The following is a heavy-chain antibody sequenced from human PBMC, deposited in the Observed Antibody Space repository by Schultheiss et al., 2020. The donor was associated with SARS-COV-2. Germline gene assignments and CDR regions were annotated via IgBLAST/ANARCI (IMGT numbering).Heavy chain of an antibody. Sequence: SGPTLVKPTETLTLTCTVSGFSLSNARMGVSWIRQPPGKGLEWIGYIYYSGSTNYNPSLKSRVTISVDTSKNQFSLKLSSVTAADTAVYYCARSYDSHPMDVWGKGTTVTVSS. CDR2: IYYSGST. D-gene: IGHD5-12*01. J-gene: IGHJ6*03. CDR1: GFSLSNARMG. V-gene: IGHV4-61*01. CDR3: ARSYDSHPMDV.